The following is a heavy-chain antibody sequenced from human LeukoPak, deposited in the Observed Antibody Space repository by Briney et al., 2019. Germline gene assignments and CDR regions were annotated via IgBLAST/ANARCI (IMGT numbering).Heavy chain of an antibody. J-gene: IGHJ1*01. CDR2: INHSGST. D-gene: IGHD2-15*01. CDR3: ATLRYCSGGSCFPKYFQH. CDR1: GGSFNGYY. Sequence: PSETLSLTCAVYGGSFNGYYWSWIRQPPGKGLEWIGEINHSGSTNYNPSLNSRVTISVDTSKNQFSLKLRSVTAADTAVYYCATLRYCSGGSCFPKYFQHWGQGTLVTVSS. V-gene: IGHV4-34*01.